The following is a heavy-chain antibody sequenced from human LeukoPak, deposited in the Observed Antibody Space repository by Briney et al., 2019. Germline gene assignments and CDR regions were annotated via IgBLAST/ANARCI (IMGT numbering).Heavy chain of an antibody. CDR2: INHSGST. CDR1: GGSFIGYD. CDR3: ARVGADGSGFLFDY. D-gene: IGHD3-10*01. J-gene: IGHJ4*02. Sequence: SETLSLTCAVYGGSFIGYDWTWIRQPPGKGLEWIGEINHSGSTNYNPSLKSRVTISVDTSKNQFSLKLSSVTAADTAVYYCARVGADGSGFLFDYWGQGTLVTVSS. V-gene: IGHV4-34*01.